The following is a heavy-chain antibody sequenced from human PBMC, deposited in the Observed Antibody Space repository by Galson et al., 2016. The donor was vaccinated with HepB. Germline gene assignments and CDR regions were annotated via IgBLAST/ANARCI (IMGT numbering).Heavy chain of an antibody. V-gene: IGHV3-7*03. J-gene: IGHJ4*02. CDR3: AKDRRRDSGWEIDC. D-gene: IGHD6-19*01. CDR2: IKPDGSGK. CDR1: GGTFSSNW. Sequence: SLRLSCAASGGTFSSNWKGWVRTSPGKGLEWVGNIKPDGSGKYYANSVKSRFTISRDNAKNSLFLQMKSLRADDTAVYYCAKDRRRDSGWEIDCWGQGTLVTVSS.